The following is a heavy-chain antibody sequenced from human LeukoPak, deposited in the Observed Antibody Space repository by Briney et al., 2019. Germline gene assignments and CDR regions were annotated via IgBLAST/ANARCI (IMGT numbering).Heavy chain of an antibody. V-gene: IGHV1-69*13. J-gene: IGHJ6*02. CDR3: ARDCGGSCYYGVFYGMDV. Sequence: ASVKVSCKASGGTFSSYAISWVRQAPGQGLEWMGGIIPIFGTANYAQKFQGRVTITADESTSTAYMELSSLRSEDTAVYYCARDCGGSCYYGVFYGMDVWGQGTTVTVSS. CDR1: GGTFSSYA. D-gene: IGHD2-15*01. CDR2: IIPIFGTA.